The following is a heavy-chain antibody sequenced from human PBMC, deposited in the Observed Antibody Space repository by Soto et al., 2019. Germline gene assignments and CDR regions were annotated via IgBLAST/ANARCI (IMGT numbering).Heavy chain of an antibody. J-gene: IGHJ3*01. CDR1: GFTFSDHY. CDR3: VRHLACSTNTICNRAFDL. Sequence: LGGYLRLSCAASGFTFSDHYMEWVRQDPGKALEWVGRTRDKPRSYSTEYAASVKGRFTISRDESKNSLHLQMNSLKTEDTAVYYCVRHLACSTNTICNRAFDLWGQGTMVTVSS. D-gene: IGHD2-2*01. CDR2: TRDKPRSYST. V-gene: IGHV3-72*01.